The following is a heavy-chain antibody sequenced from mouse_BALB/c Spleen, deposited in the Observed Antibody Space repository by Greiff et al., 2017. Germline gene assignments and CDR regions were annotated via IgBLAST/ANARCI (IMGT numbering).Heavy chain of an antibody. CDR1: GYTFTSYY. CDR2: INPSNGGT. Sequence: QVQLQQSGAELVKPGASVKLSCKASGYTFTSYYMYWVKQRPGQGLEWIGEINPSNGGTNFNEKFKSKATLTVDKSSSTAYMQLSSLTSEDSAVYYCTRYGDGYYLWFAYWGQGTLVTVSA. V-gene: IGHV1S81*02. D-gene: IGHD2-3*01. CDR3: TRYGDGYYLWFAY. J-gene: IGHJ3*01.